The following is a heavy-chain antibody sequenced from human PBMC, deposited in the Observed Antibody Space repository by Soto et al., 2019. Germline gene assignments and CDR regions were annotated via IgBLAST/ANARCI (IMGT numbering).Heavy chain of an antibody. V-gene: IGHV1-69*12. CDR2: IIPIFGTA. CDR3: ASSERRRYNQNYYCMDV. Sequence: QVQLVQSGAEVKKPGSSVKVSCKASGGTFSSYAISWVRQAPGQGLEWMGGIIPIFGTANYAQKFQGRVTITADESTSTAYMELSSLRSEDTAVYYCASSERRRYNQNYYCMDVWGQGTTVTVSS. CDR1: GGTFSSYA. J-gene: IGHJ6*02. D-gene: IGHD1-20*01.